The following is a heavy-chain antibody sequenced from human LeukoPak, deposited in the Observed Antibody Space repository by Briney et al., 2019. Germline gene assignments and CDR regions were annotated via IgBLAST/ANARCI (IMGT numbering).Heavy chain of an antibody. Sequence: SETLSLTCAVYGGSFSGYYWSWIRQPPGKGLEWIGEINHSGSTNYNPSLKSRVTISVDTSKNQFSLKLSSVTAADTAVYYCARRRAVLRFLEKTNWFDPWGQGTLVTVSS. J-gene: IGHJ5*02. CDR2: INHSGST. V-gene: IGHV4-34*01. CDR3: ARRRAVLRFLEKTNWFDP. D-gene: IGHD3-3*01. CDR1: GGSFSGYY.